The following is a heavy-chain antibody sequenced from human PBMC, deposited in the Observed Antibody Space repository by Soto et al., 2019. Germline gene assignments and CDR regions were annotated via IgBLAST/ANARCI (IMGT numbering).Heavy chain of an antibody. V-gene: IGHV2-5*02. D-gene: IGHD6-19*01. CDR1: GFSLSSTRMA. J-gene: IGHJ4*02. CDR3: AHLVLAGLGYYFDY. Sequence: QITLKESGPTLVKPTQTLTLTCTFSGFSLSSTRMAVGWIRQPPGKALEWLALIYWDDDKRYSPFLKSRLTLTKDTSKHQVVLTMSNMDPVDTARYYRAHLVLAGLGYYFDYWGQGTLVTVSS. CDR2: IYWDDDK.